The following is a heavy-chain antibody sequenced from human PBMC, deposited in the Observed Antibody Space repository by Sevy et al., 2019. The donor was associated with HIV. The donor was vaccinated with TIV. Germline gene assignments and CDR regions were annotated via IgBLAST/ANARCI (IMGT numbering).Heavy chain of an antibody. V-gene: IGHV3-15*01. CDR1: VFTFSNAW. CDR2: IKSKTNGGTT. Sequence: GGSLRLSCAASVFTFSNAWMSWVRQAPGKGLEWVGRIKSKTNGGTTDYAAPVKGRLSISRDDSKNTVFLQMNSLKIEDTAMYYCTTDLSSGSYKIYWGQGTPVTVSS. D-gene: IGHD6-19*01. CDR3: TTDLSSGSYKIY. J-gene: IGHJ4*02.